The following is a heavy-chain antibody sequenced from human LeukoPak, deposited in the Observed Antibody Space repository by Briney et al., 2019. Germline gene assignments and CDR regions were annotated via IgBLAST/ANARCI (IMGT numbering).Heavy chain of an antibody. CDR2: ISTSSSTE. J-gene: IGHJ4*02. CDR1: GFIFSSYS. V-gene: IGHV3-48*02. Sequence: PGGSPSLSCAASGFIFSSYSMNWVPRGPGQGLEWISYISTSSSTEYYADSVKGRFTISRDNAKNSLYLQMNSLRDEDTAVYYCGRGVATIDYWGQGTLVTVSS. CDR3: GRGVATIDY. D-gene: IGHD5-12*01.